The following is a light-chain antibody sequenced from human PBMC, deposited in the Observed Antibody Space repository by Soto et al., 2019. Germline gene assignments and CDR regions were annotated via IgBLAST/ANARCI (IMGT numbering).Light chain of an antibody. V-gene: IGLV2-14*03. CDR2: DVT. CDR3: SSYTISTTYV. J-gene: IGLJ1*01. Sequence: QSALTQPASVSGSPGQSITFSCTGTSNDVGLYNYVSWYQQHPGKAPKLMIYDVTERPSGVSNRFSGSKSGNTASLTISGLQAEDEGDYYCSSYTISTTYVFGTGTRSPS. CDR1: SNDVGLYNY.